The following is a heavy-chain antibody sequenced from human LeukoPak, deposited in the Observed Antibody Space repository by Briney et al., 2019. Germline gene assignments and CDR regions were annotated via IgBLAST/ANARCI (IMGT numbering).Heavy chain of an antibody. Sequence: ASVTVSCKASGYTFTSYGISWVRQAPGQGLEWMGWISAYNGNTNYAQKLQGRVTMTTDTSTSTAYMELRSLRSDDTAVYYCARVQLEPYYYYGMDVWGQGATVTVSS. CDR3: ARVQLEPYYYYGMDV. D-gene: IGHD1-1*01. V-gene: IGHV1-18*01. CDR1: GYTFTSYG. J-gene: IGHJ6*02. CDR2: ISAYNGNT.